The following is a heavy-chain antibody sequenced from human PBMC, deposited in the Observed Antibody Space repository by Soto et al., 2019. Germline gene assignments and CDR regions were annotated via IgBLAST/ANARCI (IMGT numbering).Heavy chain of an antibody. V-gene: IGHV1-3*01. Sequence: QVQLVQSGTEVKKPGASVKVSCLASAYTFTSYAIHWVRQAPGQRLEWIGWINAGNGDTKYSQKFQARVTITRDTSASTAYMELSGLTSGDTAVYYCARSLVGARGEILYHGMDVWGQGTTVTVSS. J-gene: IGHJ6*01. CDR3: ARSLVGARGEILYHGMDV. D-gene: IGHD1-26*01. CDR2: INAGNGDT. CDR1: AYTFTSYA.